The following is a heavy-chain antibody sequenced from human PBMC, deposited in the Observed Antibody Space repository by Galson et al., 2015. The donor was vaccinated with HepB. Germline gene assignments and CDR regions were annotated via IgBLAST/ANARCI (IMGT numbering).Heavy chain of an antibody. Sequence: SVKVSCKASGGTFSSYAISWVRQAPGQGLEWMGGIIPIFGTANYAQKFQGRVTITADKSMSTAYMELSSLRSEDTAVYYCASGIAVAVGNWFDPWGQGTLVTVSS. CDR1: GGTFSSYA. J-gene: IGHJ5*02. CDR3: ASGIAVAVGNWFDP. V-gene: IGHV1-69*06. D-gene: IGHD6-19*01. CDR2: IIPIFGTA.